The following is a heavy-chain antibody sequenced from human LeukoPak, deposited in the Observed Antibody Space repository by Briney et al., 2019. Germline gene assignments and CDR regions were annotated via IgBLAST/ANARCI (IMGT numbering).Heavy chain of an antibody. CDR1: GFTFSSYG. D-gene: IGHD6-19*01. CDR3: ATGGWHFFDY. J-gene: IGHJ4*02. V-gene: IGHV3-23*01. CDR2: ISGSGGST. Sequence: PGGSLRLSCAASGFTFSSYGMSWVRQAPGKGLEWVSAISGSGGSTYYADSVKGRFTISRDNSKNTLYLQMNSLRAEDTAVYYCATGGWHFFDYWGQGTLVTVSS.